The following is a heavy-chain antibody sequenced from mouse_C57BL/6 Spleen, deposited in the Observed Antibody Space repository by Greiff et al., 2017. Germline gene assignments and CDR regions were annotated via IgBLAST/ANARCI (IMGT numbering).Heavy chain of an antibody. D-gene: IGHD4-1*01. V-gene: IGHV5-6*01. CDR2: ISSGGSYT. CDR3: ASLTEDAMDY. J-gene: IGHJ4*01. CDR1: GFTFSSYG. Sequence: EVKVVESGGDLVKPGGSLKLSCAASGFTFSSYGMSWVRQTPDKRLEWVATISSGGSYTYYPDSVKGRFTISRDNAKNTLYLQMSSLKSEDTAMYYCASLTEDAMDYWGQGTSVTVSS.